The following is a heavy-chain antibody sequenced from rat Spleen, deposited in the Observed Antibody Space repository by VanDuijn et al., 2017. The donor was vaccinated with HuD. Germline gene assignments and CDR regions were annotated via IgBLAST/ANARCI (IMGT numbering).Heavy chain of an antibody. CDR3: ARERGYGAYGDY. J-gene: IGHJ2*01. CDR2: MWGDGNT. CDR1: GFSLTSFH. V-gene: IGHV2-32*01. Sequence: QAQLKESGPGLVQPSQTLSLTCTVSGFSLTSFHVHWVRQPPGKGLEWMGVMWGDGNTSYNSALKSRLSISRDTSKSQVFLKMNSLQTEDTATYYCARERGYGAYGDYWGQGVMVTVSS. D-gene: IGHD1-11*01.